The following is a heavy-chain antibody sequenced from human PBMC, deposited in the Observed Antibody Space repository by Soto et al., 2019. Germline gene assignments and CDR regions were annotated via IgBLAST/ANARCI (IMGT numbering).Heavy chain of an antibody. D-gene: IGHD1-26*01. V-gene: IGHV4-31*03. CDR2: IYYSGST. CDR1: GGSISSGGYY. Sequence: SETLSLTCTVSGGSISSGGYYRSWIRQHPGKGLEWTGYIYYSGSTYYNPSLKSRVTISVGTSKNQFSLKLSSVTAADTAVYYCARRARGSSGGLDYWGQGTLVTVSS. J-gene: IGHJ4*02. CDR3: ARRARGSSGGLDY.